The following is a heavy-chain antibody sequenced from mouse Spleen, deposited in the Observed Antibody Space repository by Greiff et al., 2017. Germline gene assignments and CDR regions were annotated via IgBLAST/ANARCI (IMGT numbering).Heavy chain of an antibody. D-gene: IGHD2-12*01. J-gene: IGHJ3*01. V-gene: IGHV5-9*01. Sequence: EVMLVESGGGLVKPGGSLKLSCAASGFTFSSYTMSWVRQTPAKRLEWVATISSGGGNTYYPDSVKGRFTISRDNARNTLYLQMSSLRSEDTAMYYCARQEGYYSYDAWFAYWGQGTLVTVSA. CDR2: ISSGGGNT. CDR1: GFTFSSYT. CDR3: ARQEGYYSYDAWFAY.